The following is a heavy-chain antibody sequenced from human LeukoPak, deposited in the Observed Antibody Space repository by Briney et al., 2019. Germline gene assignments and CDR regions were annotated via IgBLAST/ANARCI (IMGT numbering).Heavy chain of an antibody. Sequence: SGGSLRLSCAASGFTFDDYAMHWVRQAPGKGLEWVSGISWNSGSIGHADSVKGRFTISRDNAKNSLYLQMNGLRAEDTALYYCAKDISGGYGAFDIWGQGTMVTVSS. J-gene: IGHJ3*02. CDR1: GFTFDDYA. D-gene: IGHD5-12*01. V-gene: IGHV3-9*01. CDR2: ISWNSGSI. CDR3: AKDISGGYGAFDI.